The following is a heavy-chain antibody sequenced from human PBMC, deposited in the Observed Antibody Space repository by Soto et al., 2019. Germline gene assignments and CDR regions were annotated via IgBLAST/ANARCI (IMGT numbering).Heavy chain of an antibody. CDR2: IIPVLGIT. V-gene: IGHV1-69*01. Sequence: QAQLMQSGAEVKKPGSSVKVSCKASGGTFSGYAINWVRQAPGQGLEWMGGIIPVLGITNYAQKFQGRITIAADESTGTAHMGLRSLSSEDTAVSYCAKDPRSITGTTSTEDFQHWGQGTLVTVSS. CDR1: GGTFSGYA. J-gene: IGHJ1*01. CDR3: AKDPRSITGTTSTEDFQH. D-gene: IGHD1-20*01.